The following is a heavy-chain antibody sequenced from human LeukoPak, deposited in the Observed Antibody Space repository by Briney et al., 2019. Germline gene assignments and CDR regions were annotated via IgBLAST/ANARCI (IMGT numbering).Heavy chain of an antibody. CDR2: INQDGSEK. CDR3: SRERDGRFFDY. D-gene: IGHD5-24*01. J-gene: IGHJ4*02. V-gene: IGHV3-7*01. Sequence: GGSLRLSCAVSGLTFRSFWMSWVRQAPGKGLEWVANINQDGSEKYFVDSVRGRFTISRDNSKNSLHLQMNTLRAEDTAVYYCSRERDGRFFDYWGQGTLVTVSS. CDR1: GLTFRSFW.